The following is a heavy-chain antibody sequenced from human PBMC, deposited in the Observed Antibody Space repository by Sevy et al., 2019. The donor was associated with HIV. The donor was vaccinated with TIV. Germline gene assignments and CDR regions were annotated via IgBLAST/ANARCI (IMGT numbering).Heavy chain of an antibody. CDR2: VFPGDSDT. D-gene: IGHD2-21*02. Sequence: LKISCQASGYDFKNYWIGWVRHVPGGGLEWMGIVFPGDSDTRYSPSFEGQVTISADKSKTTAYLHWNSLKASDSGIFYCARHPYCGGDCFIDSWGQGTMVTVSS. CDR3: ARHPYCGGDCFIDS. V-gene: IGHV5-51*01. CDR1: GYDFKNYW. J-gene: IGHJ4*02.